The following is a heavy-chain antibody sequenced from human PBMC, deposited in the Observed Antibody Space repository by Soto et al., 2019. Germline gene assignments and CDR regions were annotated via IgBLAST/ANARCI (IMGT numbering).Heavy chain of an antibody. CDR3: VHRAIQSCSTTTCHANFDY. Sequence: PTLVNPTQTLTLTCSFSGFSLTTTEVGVGWIRQPPGKAPEWLALVYWDDDKRYSPSLKSRLTITKDTSKNHVVLTMTNMDPVDTATYYCVHRAIQSCSTTTCHANFDYWGQGILVTVSS. V-gene: IGHV2-5*02. CDR1: GFSLTTTEVG. CDR2: VYWDDDK. J-gene: IGHJ4*02. D-gene: IGHD2-2*01.